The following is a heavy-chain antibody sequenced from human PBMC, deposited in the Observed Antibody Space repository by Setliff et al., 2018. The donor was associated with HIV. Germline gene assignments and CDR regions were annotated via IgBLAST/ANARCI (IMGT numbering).Heavy chain of an antibody. CDR2: INPHSGGT. V-gene: IGHV1-2*02. Sequence: ASVKVSCKASGYTFTSYGISWVRQAPGQGLEWMGWINPHSGGTYYAQKFQGRVTRTRDTSINTAYMELSRLRSDDTAVYCSARAIREGDVFDIGGQGAGVTVSS. CDR3: ARAIREGDVFDI. J-gene: IGHJ3*02. D-gene: IGHD3-10*01. CDR1: GYTFTSYG.